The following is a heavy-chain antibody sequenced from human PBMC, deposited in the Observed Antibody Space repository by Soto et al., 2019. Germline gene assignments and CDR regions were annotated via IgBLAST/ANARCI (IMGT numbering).Heavy chain of an antibody. J-gene: IGHJ4*02. CDR2: IIPIFGTA. V-gene: IGHV1-69*13. Sequence: ASVKVSCKASGGTFSSYAISWVRQAPGQGLEWMGGIIPIFGTANYAQKFQGRVTITADESTSTAYMELSSLRSEDTAVYYCAKAPHCSSTSCYFDYWGQGTLVTVSS. CDR1: GGTFSSYA. D-gene: IGHD2-2*01. CDR3: AKAPHCSSTSCYFDY.